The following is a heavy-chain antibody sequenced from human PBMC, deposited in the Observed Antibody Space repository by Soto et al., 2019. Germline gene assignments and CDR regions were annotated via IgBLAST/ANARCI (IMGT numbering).Heavy chain of an antibody. D-gene: IGHD3-10*02. CDR3: ARGGAVADSEDLFGYLAF. CDR2: IYSGDSDSS. V-gene: IGHV5-51*01. J-gene: IGHJ4*02. Sequence: GESLKISCKGSGYNFTNYWIAWVRQMPGKGLEWMGIIYSGDSDSSRYSPSLQGQVTISADKSISTVYLQWSSLKAPDTAMYYCARGGAVADSEDLFGYLAFWGQGTLVTVSS. CDR1: GYNFTNYW.